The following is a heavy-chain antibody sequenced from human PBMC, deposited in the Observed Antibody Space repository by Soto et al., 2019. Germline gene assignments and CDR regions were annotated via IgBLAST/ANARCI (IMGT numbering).Heavy chain of an antibody. D-gene: IGHD3-3*01. V-gene: IGHV1-2*02. Sequence: ASSEVSCKASGYTFTGYYMHWVRQAPGQGLEWMGWINPNSGGTNYAQKFQGRVTMTRDTSISTAYMELSRLRSDDTAVYYCARDRRFLEWFFDYWGQGTLVTVSS. CDR2: INPNSGGT. J-gene: IGHJ4*02. CDR3: ARDRRFLEWFFDY. CDR1: GYTFTGYY.